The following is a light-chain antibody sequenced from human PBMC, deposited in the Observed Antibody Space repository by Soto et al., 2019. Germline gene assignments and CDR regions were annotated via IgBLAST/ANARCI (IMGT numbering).Light chain of an antibody. CDR3: QQCATSPLT. J-gene: IGKJ1*01. Sequence: EIVLTQSPGTLSLSPGERATLSCRASQSITNNYLAWYQQKPGQAPRLVIHDASSRATGIPDRFSGSGSGTDFTLTISRLEPEDFAVYYCQQCATSPLTFGQGTKVEIK. CDR1: QSITNNY. V-gene: IGKV3-20*01. CDR2: DAS.